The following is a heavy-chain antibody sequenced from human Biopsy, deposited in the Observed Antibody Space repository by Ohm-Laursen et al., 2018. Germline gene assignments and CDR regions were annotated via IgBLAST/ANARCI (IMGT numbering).Heavy chain of an antibody. CDR3: ARGYCTAINCYMLRSFYFDS. CDR1: GFSSKTYW. D-gene: IGHD2-2*02. CDR2: IRQDGKEK. Sequence: SLRLSCAASGFSSKTYWMNWVRQAPGKGLEWVANIRQDGKEKFYVDSVKGRFTISRDNAKNSLYLQMNSLGAEDTGVYYCARGYCTAINCYMLRSFYFDSWGQGAPVTVSS. V-gene: IGHV3-7*01. J-gene: IGHJ4*02.